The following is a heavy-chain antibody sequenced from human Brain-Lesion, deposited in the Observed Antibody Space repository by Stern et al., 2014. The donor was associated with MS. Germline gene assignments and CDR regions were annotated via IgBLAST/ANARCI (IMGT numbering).Heavy chain of an antibody. J-gene: IGHJ4*02. Sequence: VQLVESGPGLVKPSETLSLTCTVSGGSITSSSYYWGWIRQPPGRGLEYIGTVYYTGSTFYDPSLKSRVTLSVDTSQNPVALQLPLVTAADTAVYYCVRPDIMGTIWNWGQGTLVTVSS. CDR2: VYYTGST. D-gene: IGHD1-26*01. CDR3: VRPDIMGTIWN. CDR1: GGSITSSSYY. V-gene: IGHV4-39*01.